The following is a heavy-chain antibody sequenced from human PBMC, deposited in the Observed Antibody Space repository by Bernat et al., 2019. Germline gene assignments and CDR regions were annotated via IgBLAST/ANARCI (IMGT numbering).Heavy chain of an antibody. CDR3: ARDRSGSQRYFDY. J-gene: IGHJ4*02. CDR2: IYHSGST. Sequence: QLQLQESGPGLVKPSETLSLTCTVSGGSISSSSYYWGWIRQPPGKGLEWIGSIYHSGSTNYNPSLKSRVTISVDKSKNQFSLKLSSVTAADTAVYYCARDRSGSQRYFDYWGQGTLVTVSS. V-gene: IGHV4-39*07. D-gene: IGHD1-26*01. CDR1: GGSISSSSYY.